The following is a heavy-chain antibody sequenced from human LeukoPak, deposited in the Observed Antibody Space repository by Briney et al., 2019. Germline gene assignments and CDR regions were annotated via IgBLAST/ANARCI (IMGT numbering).Heavy chain of an antibody. D-gene: IGHD3-10*01. J-gene: IGHJ4*02. CDR2: TYYSGST. Sequence: PSETLSLTCTVSGGSISSSSYYWGWIRQPPGKGLEWIGSTYYSGSTYYNPSLKSRVTISVDTSKNQFSLKLSSVTAADTAVYYCARAVGGDGSGSLWGPGTLVTVSS. CDR3: ARAVGGDGSGSL. V-gene: IGHV4-39*07. CDR1: GGSISSSSYY.